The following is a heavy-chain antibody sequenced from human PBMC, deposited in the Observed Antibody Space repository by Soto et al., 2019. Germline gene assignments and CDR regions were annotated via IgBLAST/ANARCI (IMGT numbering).Heavy chain of an antibody. Sequence: ASVKVSCKLSGYTLLELSIHWVRQAPGKGLEWMGGYDPEDAKTIYAQRSQGRVIMTEDTSTNTAYLEVRGLRYEDTAVYYCASQNWRWREQFDHWGQGTLVTVSS. CDR3: ASQNWRWREQFDH. CDR2: YDPEDAKT. D-gene: IGHD1-1*01. V-gene: IGHV1-24*01. CDR1: GYTLLELS. J-gene: IGHJ4*02.